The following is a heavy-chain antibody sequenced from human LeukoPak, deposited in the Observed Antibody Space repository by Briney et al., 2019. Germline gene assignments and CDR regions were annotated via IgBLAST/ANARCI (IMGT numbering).Heavy chain of an antibody. CDR2: IKEDGSEK. Sequence: GGSLRLSCAASGFTFSTSWMSWVRQAPGKGLEWVANIKEDGSEKSYVDSVKGRFTVSRDNAKNSLYLQMSSLRGDDTAVYYCARAGGDGYNYGYWGQGTLVTVSS. D-gene: IGHD5-24*01. V-gene: IGHV3-7*01. J-gene: IGHJ4*02. CDR3: ARAGGDGYNYGY. CDR1: GFTFSTSW.